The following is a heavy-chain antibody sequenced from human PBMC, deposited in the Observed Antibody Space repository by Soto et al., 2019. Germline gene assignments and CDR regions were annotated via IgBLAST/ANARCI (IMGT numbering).Heavy chain of an antibody. CDR1: GDSVSSNSAA. V-gene: IGHV6-1*01. Sequence: SQTLSLTCAISGDSVSSNSAAWNWIRQSPSRGLEWLGRTYYRSKWYNDYAVSVKSRITINPDTSKNQFSLQLNSVTPEDTAVYYCARGSLRSDIVLMVYAFGFDPWGQGTLVTVSS. CDR2: TYYRSKWYN. D-gene: IGHD2-8*01. CDR3: ARGSLRSDIVLMVYAFGFDP. J-gene: IGHJ5*02.